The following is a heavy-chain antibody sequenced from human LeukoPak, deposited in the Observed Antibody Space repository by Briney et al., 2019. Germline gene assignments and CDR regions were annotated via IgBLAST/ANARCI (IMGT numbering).Heavy chain of an antibody. CDR1: GFTFSSYG. CDR3: AKGGVVPAAFDY. V-gene: IGHV3-30*18. D-gene: IGHD2-2*01. CDR2: ISFDGSNK. J-gene: IGHJ4*02. Sequence: GGSLRLSCAASGFTFSSYGMHWVRQAPGKGLEWVAVISFDGSNKYYADSVKGRFTISRDNSKNTLYLQMNSLRAEDTAVYYCAKGGVVPAAFDYWGQGTLVTVSS.